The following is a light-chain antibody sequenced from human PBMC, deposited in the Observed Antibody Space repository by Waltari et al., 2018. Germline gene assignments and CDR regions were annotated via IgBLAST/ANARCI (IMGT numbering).Light chain of an antibody. CDR3: QHYVRTWA. Sequence: EIVLTQSPGTLSLSPGESATLSCRASQSVGSNYLAWYQQRLGQAPRLLIYGASSRATGIPDRFSGSGSGTDFTLSISRLEPEDFAVYYSQHYVRTWAFGQGTKVEIK. J-gene: IGKJ1*01. CDR1: QSVGSNY. V-gene: IGKV3-20*01. CDR2: GAS.